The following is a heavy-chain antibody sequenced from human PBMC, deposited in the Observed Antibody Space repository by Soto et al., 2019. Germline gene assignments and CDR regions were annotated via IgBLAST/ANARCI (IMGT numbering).Heavy chain of an antibody. J-gene: IGHJ5*02. V-gene: IGHV4-59*12. D-gene: IGHD3-16*02. CDR2: IYYSGST. CDR3: ARETGDYDYVWGSYRSFWFDP. Sequence: SETLSLTCTVSGGSISSYYWSWIRQPPGKGLEWIGYIYYSGSTYYNPSLKSRVTISVDTSKNQFSLKLSSVTAADTAVYYCARETGDYDYVWGSYRSFWFDPWGQGTLVTVSS. CDR1: GGSISSYY.